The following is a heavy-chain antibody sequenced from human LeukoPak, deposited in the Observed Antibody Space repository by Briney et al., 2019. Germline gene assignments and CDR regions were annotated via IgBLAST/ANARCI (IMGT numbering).Heavy chain of an antibody. CDR3: AREVSTTVVTGAYYYYYYMDV. J-gene: IGHJ6*03. CDR2: ISAYNGNT. Sequence: ASVKVSCKASGYTFTSYGISWVRQAPGQGLEWMGWISAYNGNTNYAQKLQGRVTMTPDISTSTAYMELRSLRSDDTAVYYCAREVSTTVVTGAYYYYYYMDVWGKGTTVTVSS. CDR1: GYTFTSYG. V-gene: IGHV1-18*01. D-gene: IGHD4-23*01.